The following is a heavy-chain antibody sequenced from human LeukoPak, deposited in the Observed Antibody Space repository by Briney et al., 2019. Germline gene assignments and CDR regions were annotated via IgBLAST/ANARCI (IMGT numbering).Heavy chain of an antibody. Sequence: SVKVSCKASGGTFSSYAISWVRQAPGQGLEWMGGIIPIIGTANYAQKSQGRVTITADESTSTAYMELSSLRSEDTAVYYCARDGGCSSTSCYPPPYYYYYGMDVWGQGTTVTVSS. CDR2: IIPIIGTA. J-gene: IGHJ6*02. V-gene: IGHV1-69*13. CDR1: GGTFSSYA. CDR3: ARDGGCSSTSCYPPPYYYYYGMDV. D-gene: IGHD2-2*01.